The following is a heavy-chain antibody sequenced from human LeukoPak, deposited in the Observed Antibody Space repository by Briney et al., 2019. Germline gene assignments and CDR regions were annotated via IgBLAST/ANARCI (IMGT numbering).Heavy chain of an antibody. CDR3: ARGPVAAAGTRFADY. Sequence: ASVKVSCKASGGTFSSYAITWVRQAPGQGLEWMGRIIPIFGTANYAQKFQGRVTITTDESTSTAYMELSSLRSEDTAVYYCARGPVAAAGTRFADYWGQGTLVTVSS. CDR2: IIPIFGTA. D-gene: IGHD6-13*01. V-gene: IGHV1-69*05. J-gene: IGHJ4*02. CDR1: GGTFSSYA.